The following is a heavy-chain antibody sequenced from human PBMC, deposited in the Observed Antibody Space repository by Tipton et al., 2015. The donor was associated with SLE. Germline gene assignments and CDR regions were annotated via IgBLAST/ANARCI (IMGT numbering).Heavy chain of an antibody. CDR1: GFTFSSYS. Sequence: LRLSCAASGFTFSSYSMNWVRQAPGKGLEWIGEINHSGTTNYNPSLKSRVTISEDASKNQFSLRVTSVTAADTAVYYCARGYYDFWSGPPFDFWGQGSLVTVSS. CDR2: INHSGTT. CDR3: ARGYYDFWSGPPFDF. V-gene: IGHV4-34*01. J-gene: IGHJ4*02. D-gene: IGHD3-3*01.